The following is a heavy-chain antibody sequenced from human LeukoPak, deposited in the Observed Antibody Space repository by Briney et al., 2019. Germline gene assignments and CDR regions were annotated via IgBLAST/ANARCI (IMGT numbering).Heavy chain of an antibody. Sequence: TSETLSLTCTVSGGSISSYYWSWIRQPAGKGLEWIGRIYTSGSTYYNPSLKSRVTISVDTSKNQFSLKLSSVTAADTAVYYCARGPRQGHCSGGSCYGPLPNWRQGTLVTVSS. D-gene: IGHD2-15*01. CDR2: IYTSGST. CDR3: ARGPRQGHCSGGSCYGPLPN. CDR1: GGSISSYY. J-gene: IGHJ4*02. V-gene: IGHV4-4*07.